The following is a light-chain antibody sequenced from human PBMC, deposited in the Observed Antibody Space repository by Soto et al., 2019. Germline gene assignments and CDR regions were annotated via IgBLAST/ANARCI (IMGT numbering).Light chain of an antibody. CDR1: SSNIGINT. Sequence: QSVLTQPPSASGTPGQRVTISCSGGSSNIGINTVNWYQQFPGTAPKVLIHTNNQRPSGVPDRFSGSKSGTSASLAISGLQSGDEADYYCGAWDESLNGDVFGTGTKLTVL. CDR2: TNN. J-gene: IGLJ1*01. V-gene: IGLV1-44*01. CDR3: GAWDESLNGDV.